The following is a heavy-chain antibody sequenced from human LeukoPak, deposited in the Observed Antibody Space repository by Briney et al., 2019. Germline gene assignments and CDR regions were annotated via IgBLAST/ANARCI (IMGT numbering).Heavy chain of an antibody. CDR2: IKSKTDGGTT. V-gene: IGHV3-15*01. CDR3: TTENVLIVYGMANFDY. Sequence: GGSLRLSCAASGFTFLNAWMSWVRQAPGKGLEWVGRIKSKTDGGTTDYAAPVKGRFTISRDESKNTLYLQMNSLKPEDTAVYYCTTENVLIVYGMANFDYWGQGTLVTVSS. J-gene: IGHJ4*02. D-gene: IGHD2-8*01. CDR1: GFTFLNAW.